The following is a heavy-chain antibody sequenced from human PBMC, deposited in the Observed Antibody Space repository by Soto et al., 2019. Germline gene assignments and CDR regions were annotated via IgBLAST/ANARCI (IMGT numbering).Heavy chain of an antibody. CDR1: GFTFSSYG. CDR3: AKIGPEPSHYYGMDV. Sequence: GGSLRLSCAASGFTFSSYGMHWVRQAPGKGLEWVAVISYDGSNKYYADSVKGRFTISRDNSKNTLYLQMNSLRAEDTAVYYCAKIGPEPSHYYGMDVWGQGTTVTVSS. CDR2: ISYDGSNK. J-gene: IGHJ6*02. D-gene: IGHD1-1*01. V-gene: IGHV3-30*18.